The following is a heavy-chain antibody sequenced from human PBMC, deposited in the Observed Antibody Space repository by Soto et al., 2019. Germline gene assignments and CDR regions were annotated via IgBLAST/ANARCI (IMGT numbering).Heavy chain of an antibody. D-gene: IGHD2-2*01. J-gene: IGHJ4*02. V-gene: IGHV3-15*01. CDR2: IKSKTVGETT. CDR1: GFTFSSYW. Sequence: GGSLRLSCAASGFTFSSYWMPWVRQAPGKGLEWVGRIKSKTVGETTDYSAPVKGRFALSRDDSKNTVSLQMNSLKSEDTAIYYCTTENCRSSTCYLNFWGQGALVTVSS. CDR3: TTENCRSSTCYLNF.